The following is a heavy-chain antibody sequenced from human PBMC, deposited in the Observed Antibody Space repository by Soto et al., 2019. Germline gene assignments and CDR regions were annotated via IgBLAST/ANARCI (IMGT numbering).Heavy chain of an antibody. Sequence: PGGPLRLSWAAAGFTFGGYGMHWVRLEPGKGLEWVAVISYDGSNKYYADSVTGRFTISRDNSKNTLYLQMNSLRAEDTAVYYCAKNAGYSSGWVIAYWGQGTLVTVSS. CDR3: AKNAGYSSGWVIAY. J-gene: IGHJ4*02. CDR1: GFTFGGYG. D-gene: IGHD6-19*01. CDR2: ISYDGSNK. V-gene: IGHV3-30*18.